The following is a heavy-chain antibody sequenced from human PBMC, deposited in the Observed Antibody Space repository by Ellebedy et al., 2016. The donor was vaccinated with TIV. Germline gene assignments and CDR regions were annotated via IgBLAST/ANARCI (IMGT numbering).Heavy chain of an antibody. CDR1: GFTFSSYA. D-gene: IGHD3-10*01. V-gene: IGHV3-23*01. CDR2: ISAGGDNT. Sequence: GGSLRLSXAASGFTFSSYAMTWVRQAPGKGLEWVSAISAGGDNTFYADSVKGRLTISRDNSKNTLYLQMSSLRAEDTAVYYCAKPWYYGSGATPNDYWGQGTLVTVSS. J-gene: IGHJ4*02. CDR3: AKPWYYGSGATPNDY.